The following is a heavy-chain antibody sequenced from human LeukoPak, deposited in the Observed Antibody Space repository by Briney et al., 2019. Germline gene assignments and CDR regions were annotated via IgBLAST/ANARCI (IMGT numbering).Heavy chain of an antibody. J-gene: IGHJ4*02. CDR2: IRGDGSLL. Sequence: PGGSLRLSCEAAGFDFSSHWMHWVRHAPGKGLVWISNIRGDGSLLGYADSVKGRFTVSRDNAKNTLFLHMTSLRAEDTAVYYCARDEVGAPPIDYWGQGALVTVSS. V-gene: IGHV3-74*01. CDR3: ARDEVGAPPIDY. CDR1: GFDFSSHW. D-gene: IGHD1-26*01.